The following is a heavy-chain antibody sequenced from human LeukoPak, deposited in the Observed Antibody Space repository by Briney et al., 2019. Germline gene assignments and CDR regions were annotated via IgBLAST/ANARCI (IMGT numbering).Heavy chain of an antibody. CDR3: AVMAVITVDAFDL. Sequence: GGTLTLTCTASGFTISNYNSNWIRHAPGKGPEWISYINTASTPIHYADPVKGRFIFSRDNARNSLYLEMNSRREEDTAVYYCAVMAVITVDAFDLWGPGTMVSVSS. J-gene: IGHJ3*01. CDR1: GFTISNYN. CDR2: INTASTPI. D-gene: IGHD5-24*01. V-gene: IGHV3-48*02.